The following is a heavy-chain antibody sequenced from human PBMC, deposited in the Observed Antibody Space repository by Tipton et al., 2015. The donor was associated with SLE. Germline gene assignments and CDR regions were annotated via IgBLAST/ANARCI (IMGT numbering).Heavy chain of an antibody. CDR2: IYYLGNT. Sequence: LRLSCNVSGDSISRSTYYWGWIRQPPGKGLEWIGTIYYLGNTYYNPSLKSRVTMSVDTSMNHFSLKLSSVTAADTAVYYCARVALRVWFNRFDSWGQGTLVTVSS. CDR1: GDSISRSTYY. CDR3: ARVALRVWFNRFDS. D-gene: IGHD3-16*01. V-gene: IGHV4-39*02. J-gene: IGHJ5*01.